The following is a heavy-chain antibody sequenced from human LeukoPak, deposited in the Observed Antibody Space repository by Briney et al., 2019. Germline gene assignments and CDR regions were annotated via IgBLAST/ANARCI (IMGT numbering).Heavy chain of an antibody. Sequence: GGSLRLSCAASGFTFSSYSMNWVRQAPGKGLEWVSSISSSSSYIYYADSVKGRFTISRDNAKNSLYLQMNSLRAEDTAVYYCAKVYRYYDSSCQHWGQGTLVTVSS. J-gene: IGHJ1*01. CDR3: AKVYRYYDSSCQH. V-gene: IGHV3-21*01. D-gene: IGHD3-22*01. CDR2: ISSSSSYI. CDR1: GFTFSSYS.